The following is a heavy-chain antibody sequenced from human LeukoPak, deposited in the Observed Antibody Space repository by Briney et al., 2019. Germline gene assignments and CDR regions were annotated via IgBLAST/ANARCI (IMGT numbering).Heavy chain of an antibody. CDR3: ARGGSIVGATM. CDR1: GASFSGYY. Sequence: KPSETLSLTCALDGASFSGYYWSWVRQPAGKWLEWIGEINHSGSTNYNPSLKSRVTISVDTSKNQFSLKLSSVTAADTAVYYCARGGSIVGATMWGQGTLVTVSS. D-gene: IGHD1-26*01. V-gene: IGHV4-34*01. J-gene: IGHJ4*02. CDR2: INHSGST.